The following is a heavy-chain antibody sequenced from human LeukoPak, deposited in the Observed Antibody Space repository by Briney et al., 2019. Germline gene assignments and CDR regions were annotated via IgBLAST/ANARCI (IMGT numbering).Heavy chain of an antibody. CDR3: TRVERNYYDSSRYYLPDY. V-gene: IGHV3-49*03. D-gene: IGHD3-22*01. J-gene: IGHJ4*02. Sequence: GGSLRLSCTASGFTFGDYAMSWLRQAPGKGLEWVGFIRSKAYGGTTEYAASVKGRFTISRDDSKSIAYLQMNSLKTEDTAVYYCTRVERNYYDSSRYYLPDYWGQGTLVTVSS. CDR1: GFTFGDYA. CDR2: IRSKAYGGTT.